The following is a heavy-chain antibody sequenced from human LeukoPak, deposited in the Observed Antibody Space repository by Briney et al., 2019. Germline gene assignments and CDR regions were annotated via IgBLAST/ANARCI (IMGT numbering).Heavy chain of an antibody. D-gene: IGHD4-23*01. J-gene: IGHJ3*02. CDR2: INPSGGST. V-gene: IGHV1-46*01. CDR1: GYTFTSYY. Sequence: ASVKVSCKASGYTFTSYYMHWVRQAPGQGLEWMGLINPSGGSTSYAQKFQGRVTMTRDTSTSTVYMELSSLRSEDTAVYYCARDNPPILRWSLRRAFDIWGQGTMVTVSS. CDR3: ARDNPPILRWSLRRAFDI.